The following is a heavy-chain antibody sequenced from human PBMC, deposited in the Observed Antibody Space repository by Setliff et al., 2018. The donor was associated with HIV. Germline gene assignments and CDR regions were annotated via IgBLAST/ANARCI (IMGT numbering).Heavy chain of an antibody. D-gene: IGHD1-20*01. Sequence: GALRLSCAASGFTFSSYSMNWVRQAPGKGLEWVSYISSSSSTIYYADSVKGRFTISRDNAKNSLYLQMNSLRAEDTAVYYCARDIRAPYYYYMDVWGKGTTVTVSS. V-gene: IGHV3-48*01. J-gene: IGHJ6*03. CDR3: ARDIRAPYYYYMDV. CDR2: ISSSSSTI. CDR1: GFTFSSYS.